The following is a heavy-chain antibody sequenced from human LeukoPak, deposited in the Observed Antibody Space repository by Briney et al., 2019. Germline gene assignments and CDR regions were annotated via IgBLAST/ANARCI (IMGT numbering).Heavy chain of an antibody. D-gene: IGHD3-3*01. V-gene: IGHV3-23*01. CDR1: GFTFSSYA. Sequence: GGSLRLSCAASGFTFSSYAMSWVRQAPGKGLEWVSAISGSGGSTYYADSVKGRFTISRDNSKNTLYLQMNSLRAEDTAVYYCAKEHVLRFLEWLSDPFDPWGQGTLVTVSS. CDR2: ISGSGGST. J-gene: IGHJ5*02. CDR3: AKEHVLRFLEWLSDPFDP.